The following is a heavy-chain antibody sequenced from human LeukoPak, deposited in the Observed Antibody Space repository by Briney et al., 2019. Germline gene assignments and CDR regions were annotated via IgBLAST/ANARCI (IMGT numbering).Heavy chain of an antibody. CDR1: GFTFSSYS. J-gene: IGHJ3*02. V-gene: IGHV3-48*01. CDR3: ARAGRYYYDSSGYYYDAFDI. CDR2: ISSSSSTI. Sequence: PGGSLRLSCAASGFTFSSYSMNWVRQAPGKGLEWVSYISSSSSTIYCADSVKGRFTISRDNAKNSLYLQMNSLRAEDTAVYYCARAGRYYYDSSGYYYDAFDIWGQGTMVTVSS. D-gene: IGHD3-22*01.